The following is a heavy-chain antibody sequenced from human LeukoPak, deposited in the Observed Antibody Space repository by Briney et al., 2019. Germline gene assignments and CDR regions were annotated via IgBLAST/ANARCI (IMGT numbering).Heavy chain of an antibody. D-gene: IGHD6-6*01. J-gene: IGHJ6*03. CDR3: ARDPSHYYYTDV. V-gene: IGHV1-2*02. CDR1: GYTFGLYY. Sequence: ASVKVSCKASGYTFGLYYIHWVRRAPGQGLEWMGWINPKTGSTKYAQKFQDRFAMTRDTSISTAYMDLSRLTSDDTAVYFCARDPSHYYYTDVWGKGTTVTVSS. CDR2: INPKTGST.